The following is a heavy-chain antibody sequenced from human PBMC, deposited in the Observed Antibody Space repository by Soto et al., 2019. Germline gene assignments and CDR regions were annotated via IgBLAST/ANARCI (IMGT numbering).Heavy chain of an antibody. D-gene: IGHD6-13*01. CDR2: ISSSGNTI. CDR1: GFTFSSYS. J-gene: IGHJ4*02. V-gene: IGHV3-48*01. CDR3: ARGPAGDFDH. Sequence: EVQLVEAGGGLVQPGGSLRLSCAASGFTFSSYSMNWVRQAPGKGLEWVSYISSSGNTIYYADSVRGRFTISRDNAKHPLYLQLNRLRAEHTAVSYCARGPAGDFDHWGQGTLVTVSS.